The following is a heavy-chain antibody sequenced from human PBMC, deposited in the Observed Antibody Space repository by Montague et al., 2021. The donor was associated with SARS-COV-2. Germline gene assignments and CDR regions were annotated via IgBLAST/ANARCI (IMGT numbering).Heavy chain of an antibody. CDR1: GGSISSGSYY. CDR3: AREGGITIFGVVILYYFDH. J-gene: IGHJ4*02. Sequence: TLSLTCTVSGGSISSGSYYWSWIRQPAGKGLEWIGRIYTSGSTNYNXXXKSRVTISVDTSENQFSLKLSSVTAADTAVYYCAREGGITIFGVVILYYFDHWGQGTLVTVSS. CDR2: IYTSGST. V-gene: IGHV4-61*02. D-gene: IGHD3-3*01.